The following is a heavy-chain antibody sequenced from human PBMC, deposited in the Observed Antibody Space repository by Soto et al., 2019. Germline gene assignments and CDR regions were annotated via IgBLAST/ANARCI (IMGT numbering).Heavy chain of an antibody. V-gene: IGHV4-30-4*01. CDR3: ARGRYCLSGRCFPNWFDS. D-gene: IGHD2-15*01. CDR1: GDSISTVDYF. Sequence: SETLSLTCSVSGDSISTVDYFWAWIRQPPGQALEYIGYIYKSTTTYYNPSFESRVAISLDTSKSQFSLNVTSVTAADTAVYFCARGRYCLSGRCFPNWFDSWGQGTLVGVS. CDR2: IYKSTTT. J-gene: IGHJ5*01.